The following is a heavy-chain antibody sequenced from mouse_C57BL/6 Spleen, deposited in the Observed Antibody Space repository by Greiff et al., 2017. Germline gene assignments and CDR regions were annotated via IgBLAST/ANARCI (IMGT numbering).Heavy chain of an antibody. J-gene: IGHJ1*03. CDR1: GFNIKDYY. Sequence: EVQLQQSGAELVKPGASVKLSCTASGFNIKDYYMHWVKQRTEQGLEWIGRIDPEDGETKYAPKFQGKDTITALTSSNTAYLQLSSLTSEGTAVYYCASVVATDWYFDVWGTGTTVTVSS. CDR2: IDPEDGET. D-gene: IGHD1-1*01. V-gene: IGHV14-2*01. CDR3: ASVVATDWYFDV.